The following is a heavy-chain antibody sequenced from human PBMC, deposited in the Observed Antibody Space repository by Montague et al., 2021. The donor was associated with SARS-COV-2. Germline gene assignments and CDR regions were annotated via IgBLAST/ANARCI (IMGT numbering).Heavy chain of an antibody. Sequence: SLRLSCAASGFTFSSYSMNWVRLAPGQGLEWVSSISSRSSYIYYADSLKGRFTISRDNAKNSLYLQMNSLRADDTAVYYCARGGTTVTSMYWYFDLWGRGTLVTVSS. CDR3: ARGGTTVTSMYWYFDL. D-gene: IGHD4-17*01. CDR2: ISSRSSYI. CDR1: GFTFSSYS. J-gene: IGHJ2*01. V-gene: IGHV3-21*01.